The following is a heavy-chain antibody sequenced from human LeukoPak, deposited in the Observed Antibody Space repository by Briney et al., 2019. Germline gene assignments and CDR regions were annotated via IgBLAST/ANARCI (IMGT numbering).Heavy chain of an antibody. D-gene: IGHD5-18*01. CDR1: GFTFDDYA. CDR2: ISWNSGSI. Sequence: TGGSLRLSCAASGFTFDDYAMHWVRQAPGKGLEWVSGISWNSGSIGYADSVKGRFTISRDNAKNSLYLQMNSLRAEDTALYYCAKVRIRLWADAFDIWGQGTMVTVSS. J-gene: IGHJ3*02. CDR3: AKVRIRLWADAFDI. V-gene: IGHV3-9*01.